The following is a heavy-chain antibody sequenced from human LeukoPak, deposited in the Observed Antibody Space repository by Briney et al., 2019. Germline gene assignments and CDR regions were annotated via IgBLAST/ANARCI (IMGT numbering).Heavy chain of an antibody. Sequence: SETLSLTCTVSGGSISSYYWSWIRQPPGKGLEWIGYIYYSGSTNYNPSLKSRVTISVDTSKNQFSLKLSSVTAADTAVYYCASRDGYKSEGFFDYWGQGTLVTVSS. CDR3: ASRDGYKSEGFFDY. CDR1: GGSISSYY. CDR2: IYYSGST. V-gene: IGHV4-59*12. D-gene: IGHD5-24*01. J-gene: IGHJ4*02.